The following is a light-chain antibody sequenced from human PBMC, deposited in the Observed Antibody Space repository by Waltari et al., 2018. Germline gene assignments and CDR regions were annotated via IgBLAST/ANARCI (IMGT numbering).Light chain of an antibody. CDR1: QSVLYSSNNKNY. CDR2: WAS. V-gene: IGKV4-1*01. J-gene: IGKJ1*01. Sequence: DIVMTQSPDSLAVSLGERATINCKSSQSVLYSSNNKNYLAWYQQKPGQPPKLLIYWASTRESGVPDRFSGSGAGTDFTLASSSLQAEDVAVYCCQQYYSTSWTFGQGTKVEIK. CDR3: QQYYSTSWT.